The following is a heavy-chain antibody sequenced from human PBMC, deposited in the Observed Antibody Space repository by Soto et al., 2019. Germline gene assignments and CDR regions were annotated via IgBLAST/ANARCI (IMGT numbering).Heavy chain of an antibody. D-gene: IGHD2-2*02. V-gene: IGHV3-15*07. CDR1: GFTFSNAW. J-gene: IGHJ5*02. Sequence: EVQLVESGGGLVKPGGSLRLSCAASGFTFSNAWMNWVRQAPGKGLEWVGRIKSKTDGGTTDYAAPVKGRFTISRDDSENTLYLQMNSLKTEDTAVYYCTTDTAAAIPVGRDRFDPWGQGTLVTVSS. CDR3: TTDTAAAIPVGRDRFDP. CDR2: IKSKTDGGTT.